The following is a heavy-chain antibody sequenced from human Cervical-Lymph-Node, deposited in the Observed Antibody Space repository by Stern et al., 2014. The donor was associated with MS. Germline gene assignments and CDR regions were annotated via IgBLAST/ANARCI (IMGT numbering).Heavy chain of an antibody. CDR2: IWYDGSNK. J-gene: IGHJ6*02. CDR3: ARSSSPSPYYSYGMDV. CDR1: GFTFSSYG. V-gene: IGHV3-33*01. Sequence: VQLEESGGGVVQPGRSLRLSCAASGFTFSSYGMHWVRQAPGKGLEWVAVIWYDGSNKYYADSVKGRFTISRDNSKNTLYLQMNSLRAEDTAVYYCARSSSPSPYYSYGMDVWGQGTPVTVSS. D-gene: IGHD6-13*01.